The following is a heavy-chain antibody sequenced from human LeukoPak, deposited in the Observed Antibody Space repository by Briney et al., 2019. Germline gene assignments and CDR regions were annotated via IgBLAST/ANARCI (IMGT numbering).Heavy chain of an antibody. CDR2: VNSDGSTT. CDR1: GFPFSNYW. J-gene: IGHJ4*02. CDR3: ARGYYSSSRFDS. D-gene: IGHD6-13*01. Sequence: GGSLRLSCAASGFPFSNYWMHWVRQAPGKGLVWVSRVNSDGSTTNYADSVKGRFTISRDNAENTLYMRTNSLRPEDTAVYYCARGYYSSSRFDSWGQGTLVTVSS. V-gene: IGHV3-74*01.